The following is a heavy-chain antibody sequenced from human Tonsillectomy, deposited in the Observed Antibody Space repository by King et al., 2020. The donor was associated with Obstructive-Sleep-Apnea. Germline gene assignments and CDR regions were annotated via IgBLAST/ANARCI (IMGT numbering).Heavy chain of an antibody. D-gene: IGHD2-8*02. CDR1: GYSFIYYG. J-gene: IGHJ4*02. CDR3: ARGGYSSGYVGYFDF. Sequence: QLVQSGAEVKEPGASVKVSCKTSGYSFIYYGVAWVRQAPGQGLEWMGWISAYTGNTNYAQDFQGRVTVTTDTSTSTAYMEVRGLRSDDTAMYYWARGGYSSGYVGYFDFWGQGTLVTVSS. CDR2: ISAYTGNT. V-gene: IGHV1-18*01.